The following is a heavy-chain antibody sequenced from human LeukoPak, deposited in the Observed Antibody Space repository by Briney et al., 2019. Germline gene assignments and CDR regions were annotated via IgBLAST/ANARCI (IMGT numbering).Heavy chain of an antibody. J-gene: IGHJ4*02. CDR3: ARDILPSYSGYDRTLPDY. V-gene: IGHV1-46*01. CDR2: INPSGGT. D-gene: IGHD5-12*01. CDR1: GYTFSIYN. Sequence: ASVKVSCKASGYTFSIYNMHWVRQAPGQGLEWMGIINPSGGTSYAQKLQGRITMTRDTSTSTLYMELSRLKSEDTAVYYCARDILPSYSGYDRTLPDYWGQGTLVTVSS.